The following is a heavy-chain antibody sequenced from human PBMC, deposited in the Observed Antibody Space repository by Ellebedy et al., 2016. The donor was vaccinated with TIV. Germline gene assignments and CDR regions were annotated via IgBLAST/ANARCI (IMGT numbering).Heavy chain of an antibody. Sequence: GESLKISXAASGFTFSSYSMNWVRQAPGKGLEWVSSISSSSSYIYYADSVKGRFTISRDNAKNSLYLQMNSLRAEDTAVYYCAREYGSGSYYFDYWGQGTLVTVSS. D-gene: IGHD3-10*01. J-gene: IGHJ4*02. V-gene: IGHV3-21*01. CDR1: GFTFSSYS. CDR2: ISSSSSYI. CDR3: AREYGSGSYYFDY.